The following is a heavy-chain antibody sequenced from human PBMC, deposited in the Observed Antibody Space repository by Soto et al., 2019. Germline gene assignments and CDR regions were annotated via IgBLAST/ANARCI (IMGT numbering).Heavy chain of an antibody. Sequence: QLQLQESGPGLVKPSETLSLTCTVSGGSISSSSYYWGWIRQPPGKGLEWIGSIYYSGSTYYNPSLKSRVTISVDTSKTQFSLKLSSVTAADTAVYYCARHFDPTYDILTGYYLNWFDPWGQGTLVTVSS. CDR1: GGSISSSSYY. D-gene: IGHD3-9*01. J-gene: IGHJ5*02. V-gene: IGHV4-39*01. CDR3: ARHFDPTYDILTGYYLNWFDP. CDR2: IYYSGST.